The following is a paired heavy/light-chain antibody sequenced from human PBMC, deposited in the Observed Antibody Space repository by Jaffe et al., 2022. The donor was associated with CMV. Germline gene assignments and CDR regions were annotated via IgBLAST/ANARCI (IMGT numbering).Heavy chain of an antibody. V-gene: IGHV3-21*01. J-gene: IGHJ5*02. CDR1: GFTFSSYS. Sequence: EVQLVESGGGLVKPGGSLRLSCAASGFTFSSYSMNWVRQAPGKGLEWVSSISSSSSYIYYADSVKGRFTISRDNAKNSLYLQMNSLRAEDTAVYYCARGQTRYCSSTSCSNNWFDPWGQGTLVTVSS. CDR3: ARGQTRYCSSTSCSNNWFDP. CDR2: ISSSSSYI. D-gene: IGHD2-2*01.
Light chain of an antibody. Sequence: DIQMTQSPSSLSASVGDRVTITCRASQGISNYLAWYQQKPGKVPKLLIYAASTLQSGVPSRFSGSGSGTDFTLTISSLQPEDVATYYCQKYNSALFTFGPGTKVDIK. J-gene: IGKJ3*01. CDR2: AAS. CDR1: QGISNY. CDR3: QKYNSALFT. V-gene: IGKV1-27*01.